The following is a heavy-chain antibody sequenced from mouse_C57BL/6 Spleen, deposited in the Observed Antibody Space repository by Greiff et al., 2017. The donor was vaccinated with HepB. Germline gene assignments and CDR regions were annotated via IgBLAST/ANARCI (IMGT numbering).Heavy chain of an antibody. J-gene: IGHJ4*01. Sequence: QVQLQQPGAELVKPGASVKLSCKASGYTFTSYWMQWVKQRPGQGLEWIGEIDPSDSYTNYNQKFKGKATLTVDTSSSSAYMQLSSLTSEDSAVYYCARSKGFYYYGSSPYYYAMDYWGQGTSVTVSS. D-gene: IGHD1-1*01. CDR1: GYTFTSYW. CDR3: ARSKGFYYYGSSPYYYAMDY. CDR2: IDPSDSYT. V-gene: IGHV1-50*01.